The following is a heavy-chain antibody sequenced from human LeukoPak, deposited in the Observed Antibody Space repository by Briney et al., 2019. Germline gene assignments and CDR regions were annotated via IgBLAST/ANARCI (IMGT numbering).Heavy chain of an antibody. D-gene: IGHD4-17*01. CDR2: ISYDRSNK. CDR1: GFTFSSYA. CDR3: ARERTTVTSYYFDY. V-gene: IGHV3-30*04. J-gene: IGHJ4*02. Sequence: GGSLRLSCAASGFTFSSYAMHWVRQAPGKGLEWVAVISYDRSNKYYADSVKGRFTISRDNSKNTLYLQMNSLRAEDTAVYYCARERTTVTSYYFDYWGQGTLVTVSS.